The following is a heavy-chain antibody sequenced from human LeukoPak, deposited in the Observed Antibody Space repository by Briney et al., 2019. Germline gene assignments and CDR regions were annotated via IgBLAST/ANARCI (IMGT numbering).Heavy chain of an antibody. V-gene: IGHV3-23*01. J-gene: IGHJ3*02. CDR3: EKCWAEYYTDAFDM. Sequence: GGSLRLSCAASGFTFDNYAMNWVRQAPGKGLEWVSYISGGGAKRHYSDSVKGRFTISRDNPKNTLYLQINNLRAEDTAMYYCEKCWAEYYTDAFDMGARGKRATV. CDR2: ISGGGAKR. D-gene: IGHD3-3*01. CDR1: GFTFDNYA.